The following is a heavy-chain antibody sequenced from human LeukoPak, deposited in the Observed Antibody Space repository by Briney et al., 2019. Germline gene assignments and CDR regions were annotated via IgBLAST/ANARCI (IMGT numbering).Heavy chain of an antibody. J-gene: IGHJ2*01. CDR3: ARGTAMVYWYFDL. CDR2: IYDSGST. Sequence: SETLSLTCTVSGGSISSYYWSWIRQPPGKGLDWIGYIYDSGSTNYNPSLKSRVTISVDTSKNQFSLKMSSVTAADTAVYYCARGTAMVYWYFDLWGRGTLVTVSS. CDR1: GGSISSYY. V-gene: IGHV4-59*01. D-gene: IGHD5-18*01.